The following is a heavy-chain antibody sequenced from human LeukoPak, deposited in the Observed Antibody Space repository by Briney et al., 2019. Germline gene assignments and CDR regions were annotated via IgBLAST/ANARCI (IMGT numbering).Heavy chain of an antibody. CDR3: ARDVRRGTYYYDSSGSIPFDY. J-gene: IGHJ4*02. D-gene: IGHD3-22*01. CDR2: ISAYNGNT. V-gene: IGHV1-18*01. CDR1: GYTFTSYG. Sequence: ASVKVSCKASGYTFTSYGISWVRQAPGQGLEWMGWISAYNGNTNYAQKLQGRVTMTTDTSTSTAYMELRSLRSDDTAVYYCARDVRRGTYYYDSSGSIPFDYWGQGTLVTVSS.